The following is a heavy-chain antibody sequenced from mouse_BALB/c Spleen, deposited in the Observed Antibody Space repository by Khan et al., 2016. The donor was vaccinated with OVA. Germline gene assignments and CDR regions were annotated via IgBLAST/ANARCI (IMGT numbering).Heavy chain of an antibody. Sequence: EVQLVESGGGLVQPGGSRKLSCAASGFTFSSYGMHWVRQAPERGLEWVAYISGDSNTIYYADTVKGRFTISRDNPRNTLFLQMTSLMSEDTAMYYCATSYFYGYYFVYWGPGTTLTVSS. J-gene: IGHJ2*01. CDR1: GFTFSSYG. V-gene: IGHV5-17*02. CDR2: ISGDSNTI. CDR3: ATSYFYGYYFVY. D-gene: IGHD1-1*01.